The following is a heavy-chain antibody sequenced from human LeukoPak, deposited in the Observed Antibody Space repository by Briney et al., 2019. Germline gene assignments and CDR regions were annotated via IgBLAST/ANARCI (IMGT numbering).Heavy chain of an antibody. J-gene: IGHJ4*02. D-gene: IGHD4-17*01. CDR2: IKQDGSEK. CDR3: ARDRFRSLYGDYGLDY. CDR1: GFTFSSYW. Sequence: QTGGSLRLSCAASGFTFSSYWMSWVRQAPGKGLEWVANIKQDGSEKYYVDSVKGRFTISRDNAKNSLYLQMNSLRAEDTAVYYCARDRFRSLYGDYGLDYWGQGTLVTVSS. V-gene: IGHV3-7*01.